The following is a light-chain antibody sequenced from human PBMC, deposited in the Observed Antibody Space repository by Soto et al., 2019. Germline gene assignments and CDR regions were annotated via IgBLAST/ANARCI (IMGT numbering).Light chain of an antibody. CDR3: MQALQTGYT. Sequence: DIVMTQSPLSLPVTPGEPASISCRSSQSLLHSNGYNYLDWYLQKPGQSPQLLIYLGSNRASGVADRFSGSGSGTDCTLKISRVEAEDVGVYYCMQALQTGYTFGQGTKLEIK. V-gene: IGKV2-28*01. J-gene: IGKJ2*01. CDR2: LGS. CDR1: QSLLHSNGYNY.